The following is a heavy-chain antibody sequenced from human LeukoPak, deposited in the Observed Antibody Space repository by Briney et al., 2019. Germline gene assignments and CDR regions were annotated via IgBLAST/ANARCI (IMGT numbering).Heavy chain of an antibody. CDR3: ARDSSYYDFWSGYYSTCRDYFDY. CDR2: ISSSSSYI. D-gene: IGHD3-3*01. V-gene: IGHV3-21*01. J-gene: IGHJ4*02. Sequence: GGSLRLSCAASGFTFSSYSMNWVRQAPGKGLEWVSSISSSSSYIYYADSVKGRFTISRDNDKTSLYLQMNSLRAEDTAVYYCARDSSYYDFWSGYYSTCRDYFDYWGQGTLVTVSS. CDR1: GFTFSSYS.